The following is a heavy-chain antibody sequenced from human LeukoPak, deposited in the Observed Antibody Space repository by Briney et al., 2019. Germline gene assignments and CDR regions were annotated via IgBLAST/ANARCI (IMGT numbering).Heavy chain of an antibody. CDR2: IYHSGST. J-gene: IGHJ4*02. CDR3: ARGRGGYSYGYRLSRFDY. V-gene: IGHV4-4*02. CDR1: GGSISSSNW. D-gene: IGHD5-18*01. Sequence: PSETLSLTCAVSGGSISSSNWWSWVRQPPGKGLEWIGEIYHSGSTNYNPSLKSRVTISVDTSKNQFSLKLSSVTAADTAVYYCARGRGGYSYGYRLSRFDYWGQGTLVTVSS.